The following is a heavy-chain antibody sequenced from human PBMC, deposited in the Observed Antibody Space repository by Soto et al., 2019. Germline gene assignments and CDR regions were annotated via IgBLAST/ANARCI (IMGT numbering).Heavy chain of an antibody. D-gene: IGHD2-21*01. CDR2: INKDGSEK. J-gene: IGHJ6*04. V-gene: IGHV3-7*01. Sequence: EVQVVESGGGLVQPGGSLRLSCAASGFTFTSYWMKWVRQAPGRGLEWVANINKDGSEKSYVDSVKGRFTISRDNAKSSLYLQMNSLRADDTAVDYCLREIASRLWGKGTTVIVSS. CDR1: GFTFTSYW. CDR3: LREIASRL.